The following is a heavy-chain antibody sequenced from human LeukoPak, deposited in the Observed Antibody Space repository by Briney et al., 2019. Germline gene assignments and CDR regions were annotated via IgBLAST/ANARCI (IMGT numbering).Heavy chain of an antibody. CDR3: ARQAPYDFWSENYGMDV. J-gene: IGHJ6*02. Sequence: PSETLSLTCAVYGGSFSGYYWSWIRQPPGKGLEWIGEINHSGSTNYNPSLKSRVTISVDTSKNQFSLKLSSVTAADTAVYYCARQAPYDFWSENYGMDVWGQGTTVTVS. CDR2: INHSGST. CDR1: GGSFSGYY. V-gene: IGHV4-34*01. D-gene: IGHD3-3*01.